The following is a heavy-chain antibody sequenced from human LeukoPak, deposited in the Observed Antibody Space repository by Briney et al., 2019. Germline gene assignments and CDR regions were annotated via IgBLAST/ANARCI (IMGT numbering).Heavy chain of an antibody. CDR3: AREPGIAAT. J-gene: IGHJ4*02. CDR2: IYHRGVT. V-gene: IGHV4-38-2*02. Sequence: SETLSLTCTVSGYSISSDYNWAWIRPPPGKGLEWIASIYHRGVTYYSPSLQSRVAISVDTSKTQFSLRLTYVTAADTAIYYCAREPGIAATWGQGTLVSVSS. D-gene: IGHD6-13*01. CDR1: GYSISSDYN.